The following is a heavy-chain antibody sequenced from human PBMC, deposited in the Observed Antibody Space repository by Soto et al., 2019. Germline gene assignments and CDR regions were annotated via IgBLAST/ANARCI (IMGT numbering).Heavy chain of an antibody. CDR1: GYTFTAYC. Sequence: PGESLKISCKGSGYTFTAYCIGWVRQMPVKGLEWMGIIYPCDSDTRYSPSFQGQVTISVDKSISSAYLQLSSMNASDTAMYYCARRSTSSRAGMEVCGQGTTVTVSS. V-gene: IGHV5-51*01. J-gene: IGHJ6*02. CDR2: IYPCDSDT. D-gene: IGHD6-6*01. CDR3: ARRSTSSRAGMEV.